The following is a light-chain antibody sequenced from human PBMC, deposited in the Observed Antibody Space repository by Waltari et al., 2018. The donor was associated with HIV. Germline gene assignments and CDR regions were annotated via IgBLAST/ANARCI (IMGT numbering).Light chain of an antibody. CDR1: SSDIGGFDY. Sequence: QSALTQPASVSGSPGQSITISCTGASSDIGGFDYVAWYQQHPGKVPKLIIYAVMDRPSGVSNRFSGSKSGSTASLSISGLQAEDEAVYYCSSYSRSSTLVLFGGGTKLTVL. J-gene: IGLJ2*01. V-gene: IGLV2-14*03. CDR3: SSYSRSSTLVL. CDR2: AVM.